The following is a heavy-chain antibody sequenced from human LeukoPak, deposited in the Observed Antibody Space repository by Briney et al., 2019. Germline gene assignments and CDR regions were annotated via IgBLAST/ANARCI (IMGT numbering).Heavy chain of an antibody. CDR3: AKHLRRRFFSKTLGFDP. CDR2: INHSGST. V-gene: IGHV4-34*01. D-gene: IGHD3-3*01. CDR1: GGSFSGDY. Sequence: SETLSLTCAVYGGSFSGDYWSWIRQPPGKGLEWIGQINHSGSTNYNPSPKSRVTISLDTSKNKFSLKLRSVTAADTAVYYCAKHLRRRFFSKTLGFDPWGQGTLVTVSS. J-gene: IGHJ5*02.